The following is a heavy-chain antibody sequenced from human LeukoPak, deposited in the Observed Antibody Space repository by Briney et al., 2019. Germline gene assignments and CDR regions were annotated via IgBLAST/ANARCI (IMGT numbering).Heavy chain of an antibody. V-gene: IGHV4-31*03. D-gene: IGHD3-10*01. CDR2: TYYSGTT. CDR1: GGSISSGCYN. J-gene: IGHJ4*02. CDR3: AIALDSYYYGTIQG. Sequence: SETLSLTCTVSGGSISSGCYNWSWIRQHPGKDLEWLVYTYYSGTTYYNPSLKSRVTISVGTSTKHFSLNLMYVTAADTAFYYCAIALDSYYYGTIQGWGERTLVSVPS.